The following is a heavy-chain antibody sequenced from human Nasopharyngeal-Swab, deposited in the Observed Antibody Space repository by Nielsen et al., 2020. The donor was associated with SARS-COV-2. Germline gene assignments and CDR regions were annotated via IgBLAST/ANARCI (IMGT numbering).Heavy chain of an antibody. CDR2: INHSGRA. J-gene: IGHJ6*02. Sequence: SDTLSLICTVYGGSFSGYYWSWTREPPGKGLEWIGEINHSGRANHNPYLKSRVTISIDTSKNQFSLKLYSLTAADTAVYCCARVREMTATFYYYYGLDVWGLGITVTVSS. V-gene: IGHV4-34*01. CDR1: GGSFSGYY. CDR3: ARVREMTATFYYYYGLDV. D-gene: IGHD2-21*02.